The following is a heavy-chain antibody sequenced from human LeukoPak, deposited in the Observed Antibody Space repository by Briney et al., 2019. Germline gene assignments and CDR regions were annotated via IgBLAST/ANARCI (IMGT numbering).Heavy chain of an antibody. J-gene: IGHJ1*01. CDR2: ISSSSSYI. CDR3: ASPRPGYCSSTSCSHAIEYFQH. D-gene: IGHD2-2*01. CDR1: GFTFSSYS. V-gene: IGHV3-21*01. Sequence: PGGSLRLSCAASGFTFSSYSMNWVRQAPGKGLEWVSSISSSSSYIYYADSVKGRFTISRDNAKNSLYLQMNSLRAEDTAVYYCASPRPGYCSSTSCSHAIEYFQHWGQGTLVTVSS.